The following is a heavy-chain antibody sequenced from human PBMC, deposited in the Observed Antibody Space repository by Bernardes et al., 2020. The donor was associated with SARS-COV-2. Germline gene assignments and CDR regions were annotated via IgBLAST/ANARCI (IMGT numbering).Heavy chain of an antibody. V-gene: IGHV4-34*01. Sequence: SETLSLTCAVYGGSFRGYYWSWIRQPPGQGLEWIGEINHSGSTNYNPSLKSRVTISVDTSKNQFSLKLSSVTAADTAVYYCAREGSRYCSSTSCYTHRALGAFYNWFDPWGQGTLVTVSS. J-gene: IGHJ5*02. CDR1: GGSFRGYY. D-gene: IGHD2-2*02. CDR3: AREGSRYCSSTSCYTHRALGAFYNWFDP. CDR2: INHSGST.